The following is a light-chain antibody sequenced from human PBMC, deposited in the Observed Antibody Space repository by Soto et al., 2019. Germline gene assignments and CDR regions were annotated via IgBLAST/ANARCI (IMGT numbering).Light chain of an antibody. Sequence: QSALTQPPSASGSPGQSVTISRTGTSSDVGGYNYVSWYQQHPGKAPKLMMFEVSKRPSGVPDRFSGSKFGNTASLTVSGLQDEDEADYYCASYGGNDNLLFGGGTKLTVL. CDR1: SSDVGGYNY. CDR3: ASYGGNDNLL. V-gene: IGLV2-8*01. CDR2: EVS. J-gene: IGLJ2*01.